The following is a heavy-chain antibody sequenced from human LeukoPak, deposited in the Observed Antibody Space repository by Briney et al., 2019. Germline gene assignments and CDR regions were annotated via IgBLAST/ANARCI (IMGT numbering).Heavy chain of an antibody. Sequence: GGSLRLSCAASGFTFSDYYMSWIRQAPGKGLEWVSYISTSGSTIYYANSVKGRVTISRDNAKNSLYLQMNSLRDEETAVYYCARGTCSSTSCYGPHYYYYYMDVWGKGTTVTVSS. V-gene: IGHV3-11*01. D-gene: IGHD2-2*01. CDR2: ISTSGSTI. CDR3: ARGTCSSTSCYGPHYYYYYMDV. J-gene: IGHJ6*03. CDR1: GFTFSDYY.